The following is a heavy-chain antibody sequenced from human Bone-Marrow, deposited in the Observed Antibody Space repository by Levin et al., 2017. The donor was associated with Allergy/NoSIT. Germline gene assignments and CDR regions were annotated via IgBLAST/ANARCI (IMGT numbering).Heavy chain of an antibody. D-gene: IGHD2-15*01. V-gene: IGHV3-48*03. Sequence: PGGSLRLSCAASGFSFSDYEMNWVRQAPGKGLEWISYISSSGSTKYYADSVKGRFTISTKNSQYLQMNSLRADDTAIYYCARDKRSGGVTPDWYFDLWGRGTLVIVSS. CDR1: GFSFSDYE. CDR3: ARDKRSGGVTPDWYFDL. CDR2: ISSSGSTK. J-gene: IGHJ2*01.